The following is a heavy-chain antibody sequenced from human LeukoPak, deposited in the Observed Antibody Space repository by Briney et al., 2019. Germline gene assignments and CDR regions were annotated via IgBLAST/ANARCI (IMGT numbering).Heavy chain of an antibody. J-gene: IGHJ4*02. CDR1: GFTFSSCD. CDR2: ISASGGGT. CDR3: APREYQLVSHFHY. V-gene: IGHV3-23*01. D-gene: IGHD2-2*01. Sequence: PGGSLKLSCAASGFTFSSCDMSWVRQAPGKGLEWVSGISASGGGTYYVDSVKGWFTMSRDNSKNTLYLQMNSLRVEDTAVYYCAPREYQLVSHFHYWGQGTLVTVSS.